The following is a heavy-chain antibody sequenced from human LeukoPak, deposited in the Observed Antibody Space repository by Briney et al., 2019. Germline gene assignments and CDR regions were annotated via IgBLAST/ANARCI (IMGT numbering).Heavy chain of an antibody. D-gene: IGHD4-17*01. CDR1: GFTFSSYA. CDR2: ISYDGSNK. CDR3: ARDAGGSTVTTSDFDY. Sequence: PGRSLRLSCAASGFTFSSYAMHWVRQAPGKGLEWVAVISYDGSNKYYADSVKGRFTISRDNSKNTLYLQMNSLRAEDTAVYYCARDAGGSTVTTSDFDYWGQETLVTVSS. J-gene: IGHJ4*02. V-gene: IGHV3-30-3*01.